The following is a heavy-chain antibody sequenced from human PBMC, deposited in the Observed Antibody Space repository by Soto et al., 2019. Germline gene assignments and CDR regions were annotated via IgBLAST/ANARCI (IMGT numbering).Heavy chain of an antibody. CDR1: GFTFSSYS. CDR3: ATNTVTNYYYYYGMDV. J-gene: IGHJ6*02. V-gene: IGHV3-21*01. Sequence: GRRLRLSCAASGFTFSSYSMNWVRQAPGKGLEWVSSISSSSSYIYYADSVKGRFTISRDNAKNSLYLQMNSLRAEDTAVYYCATNTVTNYYYYYGMDVWGQGTTVTVSS. D-gene: IGHD4-17*01. CDR2: ISSSSSYI.